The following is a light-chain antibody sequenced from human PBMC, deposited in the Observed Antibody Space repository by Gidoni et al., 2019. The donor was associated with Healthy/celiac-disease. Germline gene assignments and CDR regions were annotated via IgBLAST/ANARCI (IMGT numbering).Light chain of an antibody. J-gene: IGKJ5*01. Sequence: IQMTPSPSSLSASVGDRVTITCQASQDISNYLHWYQQKPGKAPKLLIYDASNLETGVPSKFSGSGSGTDFPFTISSVQAEDIETYYRQQYDNLPITFGQGTRLEIK. V-gene: IGKV1-33*01. CDR3: QQYDNLPIT. CDR2: DAS. CDR1: QDISNY.